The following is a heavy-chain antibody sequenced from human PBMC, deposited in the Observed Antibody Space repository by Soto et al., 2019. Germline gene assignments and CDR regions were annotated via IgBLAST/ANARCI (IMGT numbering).Heavy chain of an antibody. D-gene: IGHD6-19*01. Sequence: ASVKVSCKASGYTFTGYYMHWVRQAPGQGLEWMGWINPNSGGTNYAQKFQGWVTMTRDTSISTAYMELSRLRSDDTAVYYCARGRQVAVAGPIDYWGQGTLVTVSS. CDR3: ARGRQVAVAGPIDY. CDR1: GYTFTGYY. CDR2: INPNSGGT. V-gene: IGHV1-2*04. J-gene: IGHJ4*02.